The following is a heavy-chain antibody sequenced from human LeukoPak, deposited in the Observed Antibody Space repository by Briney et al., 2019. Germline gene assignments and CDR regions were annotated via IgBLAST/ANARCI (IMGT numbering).Heavy chain of an antibody. V-gene: IGHV1-69*13. CDR2: IIPIFGTA. Sequence: SVKVSCKASGGTFSSYAISWVRQAPGQGLEWMGGIIPIFGTANYAQKFQGRVTITADESTSTAYMELSSLRSEDTAVYYCATNYCSSTSCYGGWFDPWGQGTLDTVSS. D-gene: IGHD2-2*01. CDR3: ATNYCSSTSCYGGWFDP. J-gene: IGHJ5*02. CDR1: GGTFSSYA.